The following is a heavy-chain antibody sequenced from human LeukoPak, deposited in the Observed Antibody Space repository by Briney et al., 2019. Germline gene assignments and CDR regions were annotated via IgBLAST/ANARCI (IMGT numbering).Heavy chain of an antibody. D-gene: IGHD6-13*01. V-gene: IGHV3-11*01. CDR2: ISSSGSTI. CDR3: AREEQQLDRAFDY. Sequence: SGGSLRLSCAASGFTFSDYYMSWIRQAPGKGLEWVSYISSSGSTIYYADSVKGRFTISRDNAKNSLYLQMNSLRAEDTAVYYCAREEQQLDRAFDYWGQGTPVTVSS. J-gene: IGHJ4*02. CDR1: GFTFSDYY.